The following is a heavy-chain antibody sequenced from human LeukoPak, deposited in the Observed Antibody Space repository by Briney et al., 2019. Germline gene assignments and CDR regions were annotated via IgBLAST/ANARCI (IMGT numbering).Heavy chain of an antibody. J-gene: IGHJ4*02. CDR3: ARGGYDSSGYYRDY. CDR1: GGSISSGGYY. D-gene: IGHD3-22*01. CDR2: IYYSGST. V-gene: IGHV4-31*03. Sequence: PSETLSLTCTVSGGSISSGGYYWSWIRQHPGKGLEWIGYIYYSGSTYYNPSRKSRVTISVDTSKNQFSLKLSSVTAADTAVYYCARGGYDSSGYYRDYWGQGTLVTVSS.